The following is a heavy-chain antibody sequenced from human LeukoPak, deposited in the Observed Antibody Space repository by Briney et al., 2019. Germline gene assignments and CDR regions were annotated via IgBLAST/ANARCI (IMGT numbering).Heavy chain of an antibody. CDR3: ARRRGYTSSWYDY. D-gene: IGHD6-13*01. V-gene: IGHV5-51*01. J-gene: IGHJ4*02. Sequence: GESLKSSCKSSGYSFTSYWIAWVRQMPGKGLEWMGIIYPGDSDIRYSPSFQGQVTISADKSISTAYLQWSSLKASDTAIYYCARRRGYTSSWYDYWGQGTLVTVSS. CDR2: IYPGDSDI. CDR1: GYSFTSYW.